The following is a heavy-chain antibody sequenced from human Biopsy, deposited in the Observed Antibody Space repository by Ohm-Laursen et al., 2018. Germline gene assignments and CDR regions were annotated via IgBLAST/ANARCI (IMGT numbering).Heavy chain of an antibody. CDR2: ISHTGYT. V-gene: IGHV4-59*11. D-gene: IGHD4-23*01. CDR3: ARGSNEYGGLYFPH. Sequence: SVTLSLTWTVSGGSFTGHYWTWIRQPPGKGLEWIGHISHTGYTSYKSSLKSRVTISLDTSRKLFSLRLTSLAAADTAVYYCARGSNEYGGLYFPHWGQGTLVTVSS. J-gene: IGHJ1*01. CDR1: GGSFTGHY.